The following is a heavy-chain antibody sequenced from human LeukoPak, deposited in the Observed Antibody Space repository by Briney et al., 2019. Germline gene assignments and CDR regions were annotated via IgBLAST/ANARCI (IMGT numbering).Heavy chain of an antibody. CDR2: ISSSGRTI. J-gene: IGHJ4*02. CDR1: GFIFSDYE. Sequence: PGGSLRLSCAASGFIFSDYEMNWVRQAPGKGLEWVSDISSSGRTINYADSVKGRFTISRDNAKDSLYLQMNSLRGEDTAVYYCARGRYGTSWDFDYWGQGALVTVSS. D-gene: IGHD6-13*01. CDR3: ARGRYGTSWDFDY. V-gene: IGHV3-48*03.